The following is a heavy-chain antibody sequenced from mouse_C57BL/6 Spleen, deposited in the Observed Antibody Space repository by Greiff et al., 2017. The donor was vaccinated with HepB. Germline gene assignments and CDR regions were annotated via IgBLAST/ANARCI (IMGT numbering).Heavy chain of an antibody. CDR2: INPNNGGT. V-gene: IGHV1-18*01. CDR3: ARGGPLLLRPYYAMDY. D-gene: IGHD1-1*01. J-gene: IGHJ4*01. CDR1: GYTFTDYN. Sequence: EVKLMESGPELVKPGASVKIPCKASGYTFTDYNMDWVKQSHGKSLEWIGDINPNNGGTIYNQKFKGKATLTVDKSSSTAYMELRSLTSEDTAVYYCARGGPLLLRPYYAMDYWGQGTSVTVSS.